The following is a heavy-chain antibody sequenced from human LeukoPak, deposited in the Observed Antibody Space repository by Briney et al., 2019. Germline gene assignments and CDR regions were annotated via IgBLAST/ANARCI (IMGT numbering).Heavy chain of an antibody. V-gene: IGHV3-23*01. CDR3: AKDGGSSPYYFDY. D-gene: IGHD1-26*01. CDR2: ISGSGGST. J-gene: IGHJ4*02. CDR1: GFTFSSYA. Sequence: GASLRLSCAASGFTFSSYAMSWVRQAPGKGLEWVSAISGSGGSTYYADSVKGRFTISRDNSKNTLYLQMNSLRAEDTAVYYCAKDGGSSPYYFDYWAREPWSPSPQ.